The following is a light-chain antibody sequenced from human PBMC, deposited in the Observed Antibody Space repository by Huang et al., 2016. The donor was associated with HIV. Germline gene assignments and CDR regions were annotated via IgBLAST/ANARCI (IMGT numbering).Light chain of an antibody. J-gene: IGKJ2*01. Sequence: DIQMTQSPSSLSVSVGDRVTISCRASQGIMSYVSWYQQKPGRAPGLLISAASRLQGGVASRFSGTGSGTEFTLTISSLQPEDFATYYCQQSYSTPYTFGQGTKLEIK. CDR3: QQSYSTPYT. V-gene: IGKV1-39*01. CDR2: AAS. CDR1: QGIMSY.